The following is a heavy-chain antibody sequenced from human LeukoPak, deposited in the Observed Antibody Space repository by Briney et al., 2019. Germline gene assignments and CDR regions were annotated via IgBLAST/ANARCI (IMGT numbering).Heavy chain of an antibody. D-gene: IGHD5-18*01. CDR2: ISYDGSNK. CDR1: GFTFSSYA. CDR3: ARAQPVVTAMATIDY. V-gene: IGHV3-30-3*01. J-gene: IGHJ4*02. Sequence: GGSLRLSCAASGFTFSSYAMHWVRQAPGKGLEWVAVISYDGSNKYYADSVKGRFTISRDNSKNTLYLQMNSLRAEDTAVYYCARAQPVVTAMATIDYWGQGTLVTVSS.